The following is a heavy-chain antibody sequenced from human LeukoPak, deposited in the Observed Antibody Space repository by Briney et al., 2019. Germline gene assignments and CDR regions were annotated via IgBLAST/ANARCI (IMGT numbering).Heavy chain of an antibody. J-gene: IGHJ5*02. D-gene: IGHD3-3*01. CDR1: GGSFSGYY. CDR2: INHSVST. CDR3: ARNHYDFWSGYGTWFDP. V-gene: IGHV4-34*01. Sequence: SETLSLTCAVYGGSFSGYYWSWIRQPPGKGLEGIGEINHSVSTNYNPSRKSRVTRSVYTSTNQFSLKLSSVTAAATAVYYCARNHYDFWSGYGTWFDPWGQGTLVTVSS.